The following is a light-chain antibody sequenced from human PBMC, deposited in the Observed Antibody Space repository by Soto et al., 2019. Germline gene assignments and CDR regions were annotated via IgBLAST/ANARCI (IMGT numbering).Light chain of an antibody. CDR2: DAS. J-gene: IGKJ4*01. CDR3: QQYDSLPLT. CDR1: QDVKKY. Sequence: DIQMTQSPSSLSASVGGRVTIPSQASQDVKKYLSWYQQRPGKAPKPLGYDASNLDAGVPSRFSGSGAGTDFTCTISTLQSVDVATYYCQQYDSLPLTFGGGTNVDI. V-gene: IGKV1-33*01.